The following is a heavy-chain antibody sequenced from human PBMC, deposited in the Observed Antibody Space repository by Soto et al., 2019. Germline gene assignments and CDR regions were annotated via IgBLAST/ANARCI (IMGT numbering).Heavy chain of an antibody. CDR3: AKERSSGWSFDY. CDR2: ISSSSSPI. D-gene: IGHD6-19*01. J-gene: IGHJ4*02. Sequence: GGSLRLSCAAAGFTFSSNDMNWVRQAPGKGLEWVSYISSSSSPIYYADSVRGRFTISRDNAKNSLYLQMNSLRAEDTAVFYCAKERSSGWSFDYWGQGTLVTVSS. CDR1: GFTFSSND. V-gene: IGHV3-48*01.